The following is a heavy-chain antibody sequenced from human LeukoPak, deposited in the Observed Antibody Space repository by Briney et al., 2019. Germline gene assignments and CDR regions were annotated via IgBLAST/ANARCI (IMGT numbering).Heavy chain of an antibody. J-gene: IGHJ4*02. D-gene: IGHD2-2*01. Sequence: GGSLRLSCAASGFTFSNAWMSWVRQAPGKGLEWVGRIKSKTDGGTTDYAAPVKGRFTISRDDSKNTLYLQMNSLKTEDTAVSYCTTRYCSSTSCSTLFDYWGQGTLVTVSS. CDR1: GFTFSNAW. CDR2: IKSKTDGGTT. CDR3: TTRYCSSTSCSTLFDY. V-gene: IGHV3-15*01.